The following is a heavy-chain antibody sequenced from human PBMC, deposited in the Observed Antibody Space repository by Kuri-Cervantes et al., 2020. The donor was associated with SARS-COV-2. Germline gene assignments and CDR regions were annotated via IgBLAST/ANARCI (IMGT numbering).Heavy chain of an antibody. V-gene: IGHV1-8*01. J-gene: IGHJ3*02. CDR2: MNPNSGNT. CDR3: ARDSATRSGSEYDPFDM. CDR1: GYTFTSYD. D-gene: IGHD1-26*01. Sequence: ASVKVSCKASGYTFTSYDINWVRQATGQGLEWMGWMNPNSGNTGYAQKFQGRVTMTRNTSISTAYMELSSLRSDDTAVYYCARDSATRSGSEYDPFDMWGQGTMVTVSS.